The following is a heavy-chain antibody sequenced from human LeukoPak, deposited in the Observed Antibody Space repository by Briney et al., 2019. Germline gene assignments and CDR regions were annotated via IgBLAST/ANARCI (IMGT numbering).Heavy chain of an antibody. V-gene: IGHV1-18*01. D-gene: IGHD4-17*01. CDR1: GYTFTSYG. CDR2: ISAYNGNT. J-gene: IGHJ5*02. Sequence: ASVKVSCNSSGYTFTSYGISWVRQAPGQGLEWMGCISAYNGNTNYAQKLQGRVTMTTDTSTRTAYMELRRLRSGDTAVYYCARVRAVTMNWFDPWGQGTLVTVSS. CDR3: ARVRAVTMNWFDP.